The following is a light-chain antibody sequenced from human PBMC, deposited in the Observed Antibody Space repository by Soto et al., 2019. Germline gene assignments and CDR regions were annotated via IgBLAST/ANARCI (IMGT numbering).Light chain of an antibody. Sequence: QSFLTQPASVSGSPGRSITISCTGTSSDVGGYNFVSWYQQHPGKAPKLMIYEVTSRPSGVSNRFSGSKSGNTASLTISGLQAEDEADYYCNSYTTISTLVFGTGTKVTVL. CDR2: EVT. CDR3: NSYTTISTLV. V-gene: IGLV2-14*03. J-gene: IGLJ1*01. CDR1: SSDVGGYNF.